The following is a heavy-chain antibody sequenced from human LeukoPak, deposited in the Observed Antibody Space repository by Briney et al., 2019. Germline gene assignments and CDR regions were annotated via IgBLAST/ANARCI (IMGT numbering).Heavy chain of an antibody. CDR3: ARDPAVAGMSYFDY. D-gene: IGHD6-19*01. CDR2: ISYDGSNK. CDR1: GFTFSSYA. J-gene: IGHJ4*02. Sequence: PGGSLRLSCAASGFTFSSYAMHWVRQATGKGLEWVAVISYDGSNKSYADSVKGRFTISRDNSKNTLYVQMNSLRAEDTAVYYCARDPAVAGMSYFDYWGQGTLVTVSP. V-gene: IGHV3-30-3*01.